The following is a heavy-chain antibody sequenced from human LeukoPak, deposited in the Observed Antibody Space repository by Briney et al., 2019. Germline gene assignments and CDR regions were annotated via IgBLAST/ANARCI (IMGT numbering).Heavy chain of an antibody. CDR2: MNPNSGNT. D-gene: IGHD1-26*01. V-gene: IGHV1-8*03. CDR1: GYTFTSYD. J-gene: IGHJ3*02. CDR3: ARVNIVGATTAFDI. Sequence: ASVKVSCKASGYTFTSYDINWVRQATGQGLEWMGWMNPNSGNTGYAQKFQGRVTITRNTSISTAYMELSSVRSEDTAVYYCARVNIVGATTAFDIWGQGTKVTVSS.